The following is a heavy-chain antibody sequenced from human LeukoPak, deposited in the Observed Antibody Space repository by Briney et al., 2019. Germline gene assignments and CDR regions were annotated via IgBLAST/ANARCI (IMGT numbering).Heavy chain of an antibody. CDR3: ARGEGSSSSWRPLDS. Sequence: SETLSLTCIVSGGSISPYYWSWIRQPPGKGLEWIGYVYYTGNTNYNPSLKSRLTISVDTSKNQFSLKLNSVTAADTAVYYCARGEGSSSSWRPLDSWGQGTLVTVSS. J-gene: IGHJ4*02. CDR1: GGSISPYY. CDR2: VYYTGNT. V-gene: IGHV4-59*01. D-gene: IGHD6-13*01.